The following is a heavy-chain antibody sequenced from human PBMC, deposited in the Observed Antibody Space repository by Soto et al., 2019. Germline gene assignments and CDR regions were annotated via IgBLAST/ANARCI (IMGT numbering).Heavy chain of an antibody. CDR2: NYYSGIT. CDR1: GGSISSGDYY. V-gene: IGHV4-31*03. J-gene: IGHJ6*02. Sequence: SSETLSLTCTVSGGSISSGDYYWSWIRQHPGKGLEWIGYNYYSGITYYNPSLKSRVTISLDTSKNQFSLKLSSVTAADTAVYYCARGSSIAGLYYGMDVWGQGTTVTVSS. D-gene: IGHD6-6*01. CDR3: ARGSSIAGLYYGMDV.